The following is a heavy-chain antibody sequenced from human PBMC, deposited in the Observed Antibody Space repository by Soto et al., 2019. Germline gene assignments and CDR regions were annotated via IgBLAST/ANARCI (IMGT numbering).Heavy chain of an antibody. V-gene: IGHV1-18*04. CDR2: ISAYNGNT. D-gene: IGHD1-7*01. CDR3: ALTGTTGIYYYTVWTS. CDR1: GYTFTSYG. J-gene: IGHJ6*02. Sequence: ASVKVSCKASGYTFTSYGISWVRQAPGQGLEWMGWISAYNGNTNYAQKLQGRVTMTTDTSTSTAYMELRSLRSDDTAVYYCALTGTTGIYYYTVWTSGAKGPRSPSP.